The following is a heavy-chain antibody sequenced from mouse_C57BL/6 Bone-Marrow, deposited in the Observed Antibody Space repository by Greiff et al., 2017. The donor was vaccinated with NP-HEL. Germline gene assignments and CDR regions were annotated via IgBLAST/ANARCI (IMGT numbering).Heavy chain of an antibody. V-gene: IGHV14-4*01. CDR3: TRIYYDHDGGYFDV. CDR1: GFNIKDDY. CDR2: IDPENGDT. J-gene: IGHJ1*03. Sequence: EVKLMESGAELVRPGASVKLSCTASGFNIKDDYMHWVKQRPEQGLEWIGWIDPENGDTEYASKFQGKATITADTSSNTAYLQLSSLTSEDTAVYYCTRIYYDHDGGYFDVWGTGTTVTVSS. D-gene: IGHD2-4*01.